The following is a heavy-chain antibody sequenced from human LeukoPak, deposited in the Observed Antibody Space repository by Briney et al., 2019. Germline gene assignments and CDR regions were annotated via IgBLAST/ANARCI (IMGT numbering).Heavy chain of an antibody. CDR1: GGSISSSSYY. CDR2: IYYSGST. CDR3: ASLQWGSGSYYHPSLFDY. J-gene: IGHJ4*02. D-gene: IGHD3-10*01. V-gene: IGHV4-39*01. Sequence: SETLSLTCTVSGGSISSSSYYWGWIRQPPGKGLEWIGSIYYSGSTYYNPSLKSRVTISVDTSKNQFSLKLSSATAADTAVYYCASLQWGSGSYYHPSLFDYWGQGTLVTVSS.